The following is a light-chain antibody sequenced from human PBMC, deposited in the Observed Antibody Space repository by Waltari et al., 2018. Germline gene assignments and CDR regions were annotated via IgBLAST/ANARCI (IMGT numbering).Light chain of an antibody. Sequence: DIQMTQSPSSLSAFIGDRVTITCRASQSISSYLNWYQQKPGKAPKVLIYAASSLQSGVPSRFSGSGSGTDFTLTISSLQPEDFATYFCQQSYSSPLTFGGGTKLEIK. J-gene: IGKJ4*01. V-gene: IGKV1-39*01. CDR1: QSISSY. CDR2: AAS. CDR3: QQSYSSPLT.